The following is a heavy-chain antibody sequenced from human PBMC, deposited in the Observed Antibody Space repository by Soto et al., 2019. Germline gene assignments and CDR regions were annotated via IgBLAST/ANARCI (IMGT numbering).Heavy chain of an antibody. CDR1: GFTFSSYG. Sequence: GGSLRLSCAASGFTFSSYGMHWVRQAPGKGLEWVAVIWYDGSNKYYADSVKGRFTISRDNSKNTLYLQMNSLRAEDTAVYYCARDYAYCGGDCYPLDYWGQGTLVTVSS. CDR2: IWYDGSNK. J-gene: IGHJ4*02. CDR3: ARDYAYCGGDCYPLDY. D-gene: IGHD2-21*02. V-gene: IGHV3-33*01.